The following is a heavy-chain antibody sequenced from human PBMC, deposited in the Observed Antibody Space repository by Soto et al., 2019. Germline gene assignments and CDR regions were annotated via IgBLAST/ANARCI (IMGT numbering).Heavy chain of an antibody. CDR2: IYYSGST. J-gene: IGHJ5*02. Sequence: LSLTCTVSGGSISSYYWSWIRQPPGKGLEWIGYIYYSGSTNYNPSLKSRATISLDTSKNQFSLKLSSVTAADTAVYYCARQGPASILNTWFDPWGQGTLVTVSS. D-gene: IGHD2-2*01. CDR3: ARQGPASILNTWFDP. CDR1: GGSISSYY. V-gene: IGHV4-59*01.